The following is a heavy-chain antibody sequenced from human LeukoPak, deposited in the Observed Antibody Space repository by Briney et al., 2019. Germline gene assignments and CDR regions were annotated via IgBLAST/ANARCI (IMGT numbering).Heavy chain of an antibody. CDR2: VSYSGRT. Sequence: SETLSLTCTVSGGSLSGHYGSWLRQPRGKRLEWIGYVSYSGRTKYNPSLQSRVTISIDTSKSHFSLKLTSVTSADTAVYSCARLLDNDSSGDPDTFDVWGQGTTVIVSS. CDR1: GGSLSGHY. D-gene: IGHD3-22*01. V-gene: IGHV4-59*11. CDR3: ARLLDNDSSGDPDTFDV. J-gene: IGHJ3*01.